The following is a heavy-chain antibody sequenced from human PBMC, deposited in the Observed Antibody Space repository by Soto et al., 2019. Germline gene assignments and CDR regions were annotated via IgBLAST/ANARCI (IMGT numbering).Heavy chain of an antibody. J-gene: IGHJ4*02. D-gene: IGHD3-3*01. V-gene: IGHV4-59*08. Sequence: SETLSLTCTVSGGSIISYYWSWIRQPPWKGLEWIGYIYYIGSTNYNPSLKSRVTISVDTSKNQFSLKLSSVTAADTAVYYCARGYYDFWSGYYTEYYFDYWGQGTLVTVSS. CDR2: IYYIGST. CDR1: GGSIISYY. CDR3: ARGYYDFWSGYYTEYYFDY.